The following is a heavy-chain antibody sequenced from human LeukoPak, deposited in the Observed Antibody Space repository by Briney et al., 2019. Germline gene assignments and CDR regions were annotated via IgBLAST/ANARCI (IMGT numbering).Heavy chain of an antibody. Sequence: GGSLRLSCAASGFTFYTYGMNWVRQTPGKGLEWVAVIWYDGSNKYYADSVKGRFTISRDNSKNTLYLQMNSLRAEDTTMYYWARMGCTGNTCRPYFYSPMAVGGQGTAATVSS. D-gene: IGHD2-8*02. CDR3: ARMGCTGNTCRPYFYSPMAV. V-gene: IGHV3-33*01. CDR1: GFTFYTYG. CDR2: IWYDGSNK. J-gene: IGHJ6*02.